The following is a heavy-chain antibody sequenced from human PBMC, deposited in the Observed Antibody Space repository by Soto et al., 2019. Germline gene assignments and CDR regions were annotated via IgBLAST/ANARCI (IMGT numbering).Heavy chain of an antibody. CDR1: GGSISSYY. CDR3: ASHGSLTSYNWFDP. Sequence: QVQLQESGPGLVKPSETLSLTCTVSGGSISSYYWSWIRQSPGKGLEWIGYIYYSGRTNYNPSLKSRVTISVDTSNNQYSLKLSSVTAADTAVYYCASHGSLTSYNWFDPWGQGTLGPVSS. V-gene: IGHV4-59*08. J-gene: IGHJ5*02. CDR2: IYYSGRT. D-gene: IGHD2-2*01.